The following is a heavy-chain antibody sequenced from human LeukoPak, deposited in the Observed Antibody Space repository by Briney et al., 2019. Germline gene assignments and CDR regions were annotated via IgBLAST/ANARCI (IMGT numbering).Heavy chain of an antibody. V-gene: IGHV3-23*01. CDR3: AKDEYYYDRSGSSEYYYYYMAV. Sequence: GGSLRLSCAASGFTFSSYAMSWVRQAPGKGREWVSAISGSGGSTYYADSGKGRFTISRDNSKNTLYLQMNSLRAEDTAVYYCAKDEYYYDRSGSSEYYYYYMAVWGKGTTVTVSS. CDR2: ISGSGGST. CDR1: GFTFSSYA. J-gene: IGHJ6*03. D-gene: IGHD3-22*01.